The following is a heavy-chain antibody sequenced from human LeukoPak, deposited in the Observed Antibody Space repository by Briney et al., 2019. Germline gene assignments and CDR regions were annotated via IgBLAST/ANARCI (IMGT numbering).Heavy chain of an antibody. CDR1: GFTFSNYY. CDR3: AKDNGEFGY. D-gene: IGHD4-17*01. V-gene: IGHV3-7*04. Sequence: GGSLRLSCEASGFTFSNYYMSWVRQAPGKGLEWVANIKQDGSEKYYVDSVKGRFTISRDNAKKSLYLQMNSLRAEDTAVYYCAKDNGEFGYWGQGTPVTVSS. CDR2: IKQDGSEK. J-gene: IGHJ4*02.